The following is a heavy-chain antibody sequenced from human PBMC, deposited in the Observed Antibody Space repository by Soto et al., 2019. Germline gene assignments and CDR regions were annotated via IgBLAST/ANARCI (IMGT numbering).Heavy chain of an antibody. J-gene: IGHJ5*02. CDR3: AKGPAYDSGSYNWFDP. CDR1: GFTFSNYG. Sequence: GGSLRLSCVASGFTFSNYGMHWVRQAPGKGLEWVAVISYDGSNKLYTDSVKGRFTISRDNSKNTLYLQVNSLRAEDTAVYYCAKGPAYDSGSYNWFDPWGQGNLVTVS. D-gene: IGHD3-10*01. V-gene: IGHV3-30*18. CDR2: ISYDGSNK.